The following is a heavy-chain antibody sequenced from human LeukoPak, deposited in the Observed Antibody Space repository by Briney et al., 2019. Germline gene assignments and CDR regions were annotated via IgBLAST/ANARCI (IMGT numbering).Heavy chain of an antibody. CDR2: ISGSGGST. CDR3: AKDHSDSIAAAGTVFDP. Sequence: GGSLRLSCAASGFTFSSYAMSWVRQAPGKGLEWVSAISGSGGSTYYADSVKGRFTISRDNSKNTLYLQMNSLRAEDTDVYYCAKDHSDSIAAAGTVFDPWGQGTLVTVSS. CDR1: GFTFSSYA. V-gene: IGHV3-23*01. J-gene: IGHJ5*02. D-gene: IGHD6-13*01.